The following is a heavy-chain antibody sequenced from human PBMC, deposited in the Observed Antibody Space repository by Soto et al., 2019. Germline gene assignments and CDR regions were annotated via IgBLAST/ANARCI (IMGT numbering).Heavy chain of an antibody. CDR2: INAGNGNT. V-gene: IGHV1-3*01. J-gene: IGHJ4*02. CDR1: GYTFTSYA. D-gene: IGHD6-6*01. CDR3: ASEKHYSSSPRPRVY. Sequence: ASVKVSCKASGYTFTSYAMHWVRQAPGQRLEWMGWINAGNGNTIYSQKFQGRVTITRDTSASTAYMELSSLRSEDTAVYYCASEKHYSSSPRPRVYWGQGTLVTVSS.